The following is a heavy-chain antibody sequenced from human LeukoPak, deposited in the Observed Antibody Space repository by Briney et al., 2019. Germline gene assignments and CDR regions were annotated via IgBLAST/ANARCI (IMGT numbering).Heavy chain of an antibody. D-gene: IGHD3-3*01. CDR2: ISGSGGST. V-gene: IGHV3-23*01. CDR1: GFTLSSYA. J-gene: IGHJ3*02. Sequence: GGSLRLSCAASGFTLSSYAMSWVRQAPGKGLEWVSAISGSGGSTYYADSVKGRFTISRDNSKNTLYLQMNSLRAEDTAVYYCATSTIFGVVIQRNAFDIWGQWTMVTVSS. CDR3: ATSTIFGVVIQRNAFDI.